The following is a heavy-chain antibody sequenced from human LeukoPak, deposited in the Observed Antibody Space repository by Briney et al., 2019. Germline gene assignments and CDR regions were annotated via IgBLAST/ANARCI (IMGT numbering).Heavy chain of an antibody. CDR1: VFTFSSYA. CDR2: ISSNGGST. CDR3: ARMAAAGHFDY. Sequence: GGSLRLSCAPSVFTFSSYAMHCVRQAPGTGLEYVSAISSNGGSTYYANSVKRRFTISRDIPENTVYLQMRSLRCEHMSVYYCARMAAAGHFDYWGQGTLVSVSS. V-gene: IGHV3-64*01. J-gene: IGHJ4*02. D-gene: IGHD6-13*01.